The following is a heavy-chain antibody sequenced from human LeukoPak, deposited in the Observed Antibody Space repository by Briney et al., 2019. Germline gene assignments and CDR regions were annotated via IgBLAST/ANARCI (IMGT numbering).Heavy chain of an antibody. D-gene: IGHD6-19*01. Sequence: GASVKVSCKASGYTFTVYYMHRVRQAPGQGLEWMGWINPNSGGTNYAQKFQGRVTMTRDTSISTAYMELSRLRSDDTAVYYCARTHPEQWLVGDLFDYWGQGTLVTVSS. V-gene: IGHV1-2*02. J-gene: IGHJ4*02. CDR3: ARTHPEQWLVGDLFDY. CDR1: GYTFTVYY. CDR2: INPNSGGT.